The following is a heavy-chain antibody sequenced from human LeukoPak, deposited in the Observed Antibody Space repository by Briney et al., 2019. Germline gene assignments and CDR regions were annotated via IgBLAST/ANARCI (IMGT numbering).Heavy chain of an antibody. CDR2: INHSGST. CDR3: ARSSGGTDY. J-gene: IGHJ4*02. D-gene: IGHD2-15*01. Sequence: SETLSLTCAVYGGSFSGYYWSWIRQPSGKGLEWIGEINHSGSTNYNPSLKSRVTISVDTSKNQFSLKLSSVTAADTAVYYCARSSGGTDYWGQGTLVTVSS. V-gene: IGHV4-34*01. CDR1: GGSFSGYY.